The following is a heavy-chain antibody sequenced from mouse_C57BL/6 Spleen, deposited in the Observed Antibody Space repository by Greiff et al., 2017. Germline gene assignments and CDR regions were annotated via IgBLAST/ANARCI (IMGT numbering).Heavy chain of an antibody. CDR1: GFTFSSYA. V-gene: IGHV5-9-1*02. J-gene: IGHJ2*01. D-gene: IGHD2-3*01. Sequence: EVQVVESGGDLVKPGGSLKLSCAASGFTFSSYAMSWVRQTPEQRLEWVAYISSGGDYIYYADTVKGRFTISRDNARNTLYLQMSSLKSEDTAMYYWTSPCLGGYYELLYFDYWGQGTPLTVSS. CDR2: ISSGGDYI. CDR3: TSPCLGGYYELLYFDY.